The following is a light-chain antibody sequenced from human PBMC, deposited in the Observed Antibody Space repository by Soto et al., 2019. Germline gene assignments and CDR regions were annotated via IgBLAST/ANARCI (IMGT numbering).Light chain of an antibody. Sequence: DIQLTQSPSFLSASVGDRVTITCRASQGISSYLAWYQQKPGKAPKPLIYAVSTVQSVVPSRFSGSGSGTEFTITISSQQPEDVATYSCQHLYSYPVTFGPGTKVDIK. CDR3: QHLYSYPVT. CDR1: QGISSY. J-gene: IGKJ3*01. CDR2: AVS. V-gene: IGKV1-9*01.